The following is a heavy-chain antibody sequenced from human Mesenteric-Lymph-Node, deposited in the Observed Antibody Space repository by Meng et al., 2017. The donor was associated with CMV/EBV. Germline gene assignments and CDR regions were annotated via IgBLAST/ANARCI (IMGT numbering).Heavy chain of an antibody. D-gene: IGHD5-24*01. CDR1: GYTFTNYH. J-gene: IGHJ4*02. Sequence: ASVKVSCKASGYTFTNYHIHWMRQAPGHGLEYMGVIYDSGGNTYKEQKFQDRLTMTWDTSTTTVHMELSSLTSKDTAVYYCAREPPRGVHFDHWGQGTLVTVSS. CDR3: AREPPRGVHFDH. CDR2: IYDSGGNT. V-gene: IGHV1-46*01.